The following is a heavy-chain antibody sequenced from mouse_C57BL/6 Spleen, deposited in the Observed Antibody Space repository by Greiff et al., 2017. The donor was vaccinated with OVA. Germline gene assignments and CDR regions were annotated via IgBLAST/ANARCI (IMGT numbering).Heavy chain of an antibody. CDR2: IAPNSGGT. J-gene: IGHJ1*03. Sequence: VQLQQPGAELVKPGASVKLSCKASGYTFTSYWMHWVKQRPGRGLEWIGRIAPNSGGTKYNEKFKSKATLTVDKPSSSAYMQLSSLTSEDSAVYYCARGGSYWYFDVWGTGTTVTVSS. D-gene: IGHD1-1*01. V-gene: IGHV1-72*01. CDR3: ARGGSYWYFDV. CDR1: GYTFTSYW.